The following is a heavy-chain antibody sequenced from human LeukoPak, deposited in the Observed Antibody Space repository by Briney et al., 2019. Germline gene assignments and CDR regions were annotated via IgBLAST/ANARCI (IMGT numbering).Heavy chain of an antibody. Sequence: ASVKVSRKASGYTFTSYGISWVRQAPGQGLEWMGWISAYNGNTNYAQKLQGRVTMTTDTSTSTAYMELRSLRSDDTAVYYCARDKNIVVVPAASFDYWGQGTLVTVSS. V-gene: IGHV1-18*04. CDR3: ARDKNIVVVPAASFDY. CDR1: GYTFTSYG. CDR2: ISAYNGNT. D-gene: IGHD2-2*01. J-gene: IGHJ4*02.